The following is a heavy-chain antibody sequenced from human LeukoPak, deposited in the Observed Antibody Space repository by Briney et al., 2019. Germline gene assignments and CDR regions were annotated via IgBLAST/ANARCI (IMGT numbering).Heavy chain of an antibody. CDR3: ARDKAQVVYGFDY. V-gene: IGHV1-2*06. D-gene: IGHD2-8*02. Sequence: ASVKVSCKASGYTFTGYYMHWVRQAPGQGLEWMGRINPNSGGTNYAQKFQGRVTMTRDTSISTAYMELSRLRSDDTAVYYCARDKAQVVYGFDYWGQGTLVTVSS. CDR1: GYTFTGYY. J-gene: IGHJ4*02. CDR2: INPNSGGT.